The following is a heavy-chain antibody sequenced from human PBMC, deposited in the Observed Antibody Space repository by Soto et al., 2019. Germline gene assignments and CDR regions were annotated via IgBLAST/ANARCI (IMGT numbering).Heavy chain of an antibody. CDR3: ARDAEGYGGGAVYYYYYYMDV. CDR1: GFTFSSYG. CDR2: IWYDGSNK. Sequence: QVQLVESGGGVVQPGRSLRLSCAASGFTFSSYGMHWVRQAPGKGLEWVAVIWYDGSNKYYADSVKGRFTISRDNSKNTLYLQMNSLRAEDTAVYYCARDAEGYGGGAVYYYYYYMDVWGKGTTVTVSS. V-gene: IGHV3-33*01. D-gene: IGHD3-10*01. J-gene: IGHJ6*03.